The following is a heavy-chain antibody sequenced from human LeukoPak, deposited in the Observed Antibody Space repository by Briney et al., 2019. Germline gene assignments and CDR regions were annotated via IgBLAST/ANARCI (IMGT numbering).Heavy chain of an antibody. CDR1: GGSISSSNW. V-gene: IGHV4-4*02. CDR3: ARTKLYCSGGSCYSSLDY. J-gene: IGHJ4*02. D-gene: IGHD2-15*01. Sequence: PSETLSLTCAVSGGSISSSNWWSWVRQPPGKGLEWIGEIYHSGSTNYNPSLKSRVTISVDKSKNQFSLKLASVTAADTALYYCARTKLYCSGGSCYSSLDYWGQGTLVTVSS. CDR2: IYHSGST.